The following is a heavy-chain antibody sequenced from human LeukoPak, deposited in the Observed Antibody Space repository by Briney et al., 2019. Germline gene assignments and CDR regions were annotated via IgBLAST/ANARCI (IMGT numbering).Heavy chain of an antibody. Sequence: GGSLRLSCAASGFTFSSYAMSWVRQAPGKGLEWVSAISGSGGSTYYADSVKGRFTISRDNSKNTLYLQMNSLRAEDTAIYFCAKDRTLCSGGTCYPYYFDYWGQGTLVTVSS. D-gene: IGHD2-15*01. V-gene: IGHV3-23*01. J-gene: IGHJ4*02. CDR3: AKDRTLCSGGTCYPYYFDY. CDR2: ISGSGGST. CDR1: GFTFSSYA.